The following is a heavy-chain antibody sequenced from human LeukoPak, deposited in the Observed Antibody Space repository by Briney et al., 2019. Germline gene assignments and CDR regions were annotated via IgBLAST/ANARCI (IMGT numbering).Heavy chain of an antibody. V-gene: IGHV6-1*01. Sequence: SQTLSLTCAISGDSVSSNSAAWNWIRQSPSRGLEWLGRTYYRSKWYNDYAVSVKSRITINPDTSKNQFSLQLNSVTPEDTAVYYCARGGSGWDSYYYHGMDVWGQGTTVTVSS. CDR1: GDSVSSNSAA. CDR3: ARGGSGWDSYYYHGMDV. D-gene: IGHD6-25*01. J-gene: IGHJ6*02. CDR2: TYYRSKWYN.